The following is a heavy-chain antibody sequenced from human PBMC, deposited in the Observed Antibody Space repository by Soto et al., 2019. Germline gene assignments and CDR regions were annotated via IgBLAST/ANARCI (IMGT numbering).Heavy chain of an antibody. Sequence: SETLSLTCTVSDGSISPYYWSWVPQPPGKGLEWIGYIYYAGTTTYNPSLKSRVTISLNTSKNEVSLKLTSVTAADTAVYYCARLGGFYQALDSWGQGTLVTVSS. J-gene: IGHJ4*02. CDR3: ARLGGFYQALDS. V-gene: IGHV4-59*08. CDR2: IYYAGTT. CDR1: DGSISPYY. D-gene: IGHD6-25*01.